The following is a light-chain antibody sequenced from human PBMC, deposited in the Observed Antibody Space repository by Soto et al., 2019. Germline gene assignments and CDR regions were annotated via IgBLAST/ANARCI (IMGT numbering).Light chain of an antibody. CDR3: CSFAGSYTYV. Sequence: QSVLTRPRSVSGSPGQSVTISCTGTSSDVGGYNYVPWYQQHPGKAPKVMIYDVTKRPSGVPDRFSGSKSGNTASLTISGLQAEDEADYYCCSFAGSYTYVFGTGTKVTVL. J-gene: IGLJ1*01. V-gene: IGLV2-11*01. CDR2: DVT. CDR1: SSDVGGYNY.